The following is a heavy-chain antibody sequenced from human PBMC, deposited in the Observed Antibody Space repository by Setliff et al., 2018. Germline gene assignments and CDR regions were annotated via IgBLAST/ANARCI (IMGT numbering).Heavy chain of an antibody. V-gene: IGHV1-45*02. J-gene: IGHJ6*02. CDR2: ITPFNGNT. D-gene: IGHD3-10*01. CDR3: ASEPTMVRGVIITSYGMDV. CDR1: GYTFTYRY. Sequence: ASVKVSCKASGYTFTYRYLHWVRQAPGQALEWMGWITPFNGNTNYAQKFQDRVTITRDRSMSTAYMELSSLRSEDTAMYYCASEPTMVRGVIITSYGMDVWGQGTTVTVSS.